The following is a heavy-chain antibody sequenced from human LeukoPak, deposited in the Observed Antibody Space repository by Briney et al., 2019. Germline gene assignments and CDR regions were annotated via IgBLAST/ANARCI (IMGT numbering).Heavy chain of an antibody. J-gene: IGHJ4*02. CDR1: GYTLTELS. D-gene: IGHD4-17*01. CDR2: FDPEDGET. CDR3: ATLNYGGYELDY. Sequence: ASVKVSCEVSGYTLTELSMHWVRQAPGKGLEWMGGFDPEDGETIYAQKFQGRVTMTEDTSTDTAYMELSSLRSEDTAVYYCATLNYGGYELDYWGQGTLVTVSS. V-gene: IGHV1-24*01.